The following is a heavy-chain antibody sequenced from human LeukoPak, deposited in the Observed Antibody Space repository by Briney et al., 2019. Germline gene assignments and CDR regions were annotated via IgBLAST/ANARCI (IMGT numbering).Heavy chain of an antibody. D-gene: IGHD3-22*01. J-gene: IGHJ4*02. Sequence: GGSLRLSCSASGFTFSNFPMHWVRQAPGKGLEYVSAVSSDGGSTYYADSVRGRFTISRDNSKNTLSLEMDSMRAEDTAVYYCVKAILFGSVSYYADWGQGTLVTVSS. CDR1: GFTFSNFP. CDR2: VSSDGGST. CDR3: VKAILFGSVSYYAD. V-gene: IGHV3-64D*09.